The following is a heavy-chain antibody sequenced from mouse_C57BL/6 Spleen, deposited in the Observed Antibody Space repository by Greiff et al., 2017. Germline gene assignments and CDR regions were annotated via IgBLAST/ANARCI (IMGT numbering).Heavy chain of an antibody. J-gene: IGHJ4*01. CDR2: ISDGGSYT. V-gene: IGHV5-4*01. Sequence: EVHLVESGGGLVKPGGSLKLSCAASGFTFSSYAMSWVRQTPEKRLEWVATISDGGSYTYYPDNVKGRFTISRDNAKNNLYLQMSHLKSEDTAMYYCARESSYEAMDYWGQGTSVTVSS. CDR3: ARESSYEAMDY. CDR1: GFTFSSYA. D-gene: IGHD1-1*01.